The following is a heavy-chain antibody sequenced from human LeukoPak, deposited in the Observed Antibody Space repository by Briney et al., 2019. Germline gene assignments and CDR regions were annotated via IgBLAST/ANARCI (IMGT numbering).Heavy chain of an antibody. Sequence: ASVKVSCKASGYTFTGYYIQWVRQAPGQGLEWVGWINPNSGGTNYAQKFQGRVTMTRDTSISTAYMELSRLGSDDTAVYYCARDLLGQLYYFDYWGQGTLVTVSS. J-gene: IGHJ4*02. CDR3: ARDLLGQLYYFDY. V-gene: IGHV1-2*02. CDR2: INPNSGGT. CDR1: GYTFTGYY. D-gene: IGHD1-1*01.